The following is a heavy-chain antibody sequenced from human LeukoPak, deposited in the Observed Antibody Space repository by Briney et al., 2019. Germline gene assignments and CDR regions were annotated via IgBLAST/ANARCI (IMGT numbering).Heavy chain of an antibody. CDR2: IYYSGST. CDR3: ASFWSGHLDY. J-gene: IGHJ4*02. V-gene: IGHV4-39*07. Sequence: SETLSLTCTVSGGSISSSSYYWGWIRQPPGKGLEWIGSIYYSGSTYHNPSLKSRVTISVDTSKNQFSLKLSSVTAADTAVYYCASFWSGHLDYWGQGTLVTVSS. D-gene: IGHD3-3*01. CDR1: GGSISSSSYY.